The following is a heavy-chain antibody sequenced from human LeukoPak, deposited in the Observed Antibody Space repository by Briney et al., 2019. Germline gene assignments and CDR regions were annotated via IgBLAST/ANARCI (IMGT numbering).Heavy chain of an antibody. CDR2: INPNSGGT. J-gene: IGHJ5*02. CDR1: GYTFTSYG. Sequence: GASVKVSCKASGYTFTSYGISWVRQAPGQGLEWMGWINPNSGGTNYAQKFQGRVTMTRDTSISTAYMELSRLRSDDTAVYYCARKAWILSTRESQNWFDPWGQGTLVTVSS. CDR3: ARKAWILSTRESQNWFDP. D-gene: IGHD2/OR15-2a*01. V-gene: IGHV1-2*02.